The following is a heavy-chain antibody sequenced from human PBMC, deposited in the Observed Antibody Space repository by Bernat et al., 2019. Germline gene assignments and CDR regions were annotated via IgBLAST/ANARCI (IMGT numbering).Heavy chain of an antibody. CDR3: ARGRVSVRTPKYSSSWYGLVY. CDR1: GYTFTSYD. J-gene: IGHJ4*02. V-gene: IGHV1-8*01. D-gene: IGHD6-13*01. Sequence: QVQLVQSGAEVKKPGASVKVSCKASGYTFTSYDINWVRQATGQGLEWMGWMNPNSGNTGYAQKFQGRVTMTRNTSISTAYMELSSLSSEDTAVYYCARGRVSVRTPKYSSSWYGLVYWGQGTLVTVSS. CDR2: MNPNSGNT.